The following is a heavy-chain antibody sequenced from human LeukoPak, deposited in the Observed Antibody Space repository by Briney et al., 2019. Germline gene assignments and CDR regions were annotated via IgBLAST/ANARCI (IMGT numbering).Heavy chain of an antibody. CDR1: GFTFTNYA. CDR3: ATPRPDY. Sequence: GGSLRLSCAASGFTFTNYAIHWVRQAPGKGLEWLAVVSSDETTKFYADSVKGQFTISRDNSKNTVYLQMDSLRTEDTAVYYGATPRPDYWGQGTLVTVPS. J-gene: IGHJ4*02. CDR2: VSSDETTK. V-gene: IGHV3-30-3*01.